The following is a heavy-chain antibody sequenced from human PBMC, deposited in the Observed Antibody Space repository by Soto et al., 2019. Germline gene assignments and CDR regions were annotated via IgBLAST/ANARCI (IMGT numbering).Heavy chain of an antibody. V-gene: IGHV3-74*01. D-gene: IGHD6-19*01. CDR3: ARFPYKKAGIDY. CDR1: GFTFSSYW. J-gene: IGHJ4*02. CDR2: INSDGSST. Sequence: PGGSLRLSCAASGFTFSSYWMHWVRQAPGKGLVWVSRINSDGSSTSYADSVKGRFTISRDNAKNTLYLQMNGLRAEDTAVYYCARFPYKKAGIDYWGQGTLVTVSS.